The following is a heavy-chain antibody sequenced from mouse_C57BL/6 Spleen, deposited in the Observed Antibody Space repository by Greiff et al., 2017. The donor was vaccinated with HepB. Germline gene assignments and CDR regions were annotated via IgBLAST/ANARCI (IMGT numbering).Heavy chain of an antibody. D-gene: IGHD1-1*01. Sequence: VQRVESGPGLVQPSQSLSITCTVSGFSLTSYGVHWVRQSPGKGLEWLGVIWSGGSTDYNAAFISRLSISKDNSKSQVFFKMNSLQADDTAIYYCARNGPVVATSYFDYWGQGTTLTVSS. CDR1: GFSLTSYG. CDR2: IWSGGST. CDR3: ARNGPVVATSYFDY. J-gene: IGHJ2*01. V-gene: IGHV2-2*01.